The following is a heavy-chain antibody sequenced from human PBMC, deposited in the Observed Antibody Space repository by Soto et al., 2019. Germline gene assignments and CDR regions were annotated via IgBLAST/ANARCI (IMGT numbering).Heavy chain of an antibody. CDR2: IIPIFGTA. CDR1: GGTFSSYA. V-gene: IGHV1-69*13. J-gene: IGHJ6*02. D-gene: IGHD6-13*01. Sequence: SVKVSCKASGGTFSSYAISWVRQAPGQGLEWMGGIIPIFGTANYAQKFQGRVTITADESTSTAYMELSSLRSEDTAVYYCASTAAAGKGGGYYYGMDVWGQGTTVTVSS. CDR3: ASTAAAGKGGGYYYGMDV.